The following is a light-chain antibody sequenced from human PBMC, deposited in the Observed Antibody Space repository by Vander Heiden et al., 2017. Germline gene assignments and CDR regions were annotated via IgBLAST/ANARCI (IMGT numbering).Light chain of an antibody. Sequence: SYVLTQPPSVSVAPDPTARITWGGNNIGSKSVHWYQQKPGQAPVLVVYDDSDRPSGIPERFSGSNSGNTATLTISRVEAGDEADYYCQVWDTSSDHVVFGGGTKLAVL. CDR2: DDS. J-gene: IGLJ2*01. V-gene: IGLV3-21*02. CDR1: NIGSKS. CDR3: QVWDTSSDHVV.